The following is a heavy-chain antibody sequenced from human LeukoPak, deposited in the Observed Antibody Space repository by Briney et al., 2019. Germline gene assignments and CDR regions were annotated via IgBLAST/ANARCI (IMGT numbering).Heavy chain of an antibody. CDR2: INPNSGGT. CDR3: ARDPEWRGFLEWLSAPHMDV. D-gene: IGHD3-3*01. CDR1: GYTFTGYY. J-gene: IGHJ6*02. V-gene: IGHV1-2*02. Sequence: ASVKVSCKASGYTFTGYYMHWVRQAPGQGLEWMGWINPNSGGTNYAQKFQGRVTMTRDTSISTAYMELSRLRSDDTAEYYCARDPEWRGFLEWLSAPHMDVWGQGTTVTVSS.